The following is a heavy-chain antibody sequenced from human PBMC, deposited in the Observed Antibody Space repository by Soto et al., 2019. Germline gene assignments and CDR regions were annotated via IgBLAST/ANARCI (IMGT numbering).Heavy chain of an antibody. CDR2: ISGSGGST. Sequence: EVQLLESGGGLVQPGGSLRLSCAASGFTFSSYAMSWIRQAPGKGLEWVSAISGSGGSTYYADSVKGRFTISRDNSKNTLYLQMNSLRAEDTAVYYCAKFVTMVRTRTYFDYWGQGTLVTVSS. CDR3: AKFVTMVRTRTYFDY. CDR1: GFTFSSYA. V-gene: IGHV3-23*01. D-gene: IGHD3-10*01. J-gene: IGHJ4*02.